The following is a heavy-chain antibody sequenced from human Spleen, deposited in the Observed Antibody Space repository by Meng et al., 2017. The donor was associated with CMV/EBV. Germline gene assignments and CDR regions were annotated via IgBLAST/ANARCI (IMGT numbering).Heavy chain of an antibody. CDR2: ISSSSSYI. J-gene: IGHJ4*02. CDR3: ARDRYDFWSGSYHIFGY. D-gene: IGHD3-3*01. CDR1: GFTFSAYG. Sequence: GESLKISCEASGFTFSAYGMSWVRQAPGKGLGKGLEWVASISSSSSYIYYADSVKGRFTISRDNAKNSLYLQMSSLSAEDTAVYYCARDRYDFWSGSYHIFGYWGQGTLVTVSS. V-gene: IGHV3-21*01.